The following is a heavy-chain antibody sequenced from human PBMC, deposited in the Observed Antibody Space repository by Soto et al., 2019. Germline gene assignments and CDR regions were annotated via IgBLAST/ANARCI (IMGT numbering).Heavy chain of an antibody. D-gene: IGHD3-16*01. CDR3: AKGQTFTFGGVIAP. Sequence: DVQLVESGGGLVQPGRSLRLSCAASGFTFDDYAMHWVRQAPGKGLEWVSGISWNSGSIGYADSVKGRFTISRDNAKNSLYLQMNSLRAEDTALYYCAKGQTFTFGGVIAPWGQGTLVTVSS. V-gene: IGHV3-9*01. CDR2: ISWNSGSI. J-gene: IGHJ5*02. CDR1: GFTFDDYA.